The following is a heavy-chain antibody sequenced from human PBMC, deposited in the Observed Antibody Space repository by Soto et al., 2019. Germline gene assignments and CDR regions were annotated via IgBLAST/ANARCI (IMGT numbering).Heavy chain of an antibody. J-gene: IGHJ4*02. V-gene: IGHV3-33*01. CDR1: GFTFSSYG. D-gene: IGHD6-19*01. CDR2: IWYDGSNK. CDR3: ARDRGAQQWLVRGYAFAY. Sequence: GGSLRLSCAASGFTFSSYGMHWVRQAPGKGLEWVAVIWYDGSNKYYADSVKGRFTISRDNSKNTLYLQMNSLRAEDTAVYYCARDRGAQQWLVRGYAFAYWGQGSLVTVSS.